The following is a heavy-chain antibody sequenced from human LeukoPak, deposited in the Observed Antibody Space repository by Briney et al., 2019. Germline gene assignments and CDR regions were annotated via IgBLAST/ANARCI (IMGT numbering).Heavy chain of an antibody. V-gene: IGHV4-59*01. CDR1: GGSISSYY. CDR3: ARDRAPYCSGGCCLWH. CDR2: IYYSGST. Sequence: SETLSLTCTVSGGSISSYYWSWIRQPPGKGLEWIGYIYYSGSTNYNPSLKSRVTISVDTSKNQFSLKLSSVTAADTAVYYCARDRAPYCSGGCCLWHWGQGTLVTVSS. D-gene: IGHD2-15*01. J-gene: IGHJ1*01.